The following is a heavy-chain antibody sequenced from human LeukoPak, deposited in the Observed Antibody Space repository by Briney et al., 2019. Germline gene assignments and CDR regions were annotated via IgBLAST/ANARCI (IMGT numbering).Heavy chain of an antibody. V-gene: IGHV3-23*01. D-gene: IGHD5-24*01. CDR3: AKARGRDGYKDELDY. CDR2: NSGSGGST. Sequence: GGSLRLSCAASEFTFSSCAMSWVRQAPGEGLEWVKVNSGSGGSTYYADSVKGRFTISRDNSKNTLYLQMNSLRAEDTAVYYCAKARGRDGYKDELDYWGQGTLVTVSS. CDR1: EFTFSSCA. J-gene: IGHJ4*02.